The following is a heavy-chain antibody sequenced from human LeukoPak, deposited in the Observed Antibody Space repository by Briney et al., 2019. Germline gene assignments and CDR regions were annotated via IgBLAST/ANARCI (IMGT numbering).Heavy chain of an antibody. CDR2: IIPILGIA. J-gene: IGHJ4*02. CDR3: ARAVGYSTTPIDY. Sequence: ASVKVSCKASGGTFSSYAISWVRQAPGQGLEWMGRIIPILGIANFAQKFQGRVTITADKSTSTAYMELSSLRSEDTAVYYCARAVGYSTTPIDYWGQGTLVTVSS. D-gene: IGHD5-18*01. V-gene: IGHV1-69*04. CDR1: GGTFSSYA.